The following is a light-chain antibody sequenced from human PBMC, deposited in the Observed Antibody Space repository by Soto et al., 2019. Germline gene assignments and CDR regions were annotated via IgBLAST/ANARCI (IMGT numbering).Light chain of an antibody. CDR1: QTVSASY. CDR2: GAT. J-gene: IGKJ5*01. V-gene: IGKV3-20*01. CDR3: QQYGSSSEIT. Sequence: EIVLTQSPGTLSLSPGEKATLSCRASQTVSASYLAWYQQKPGQAPRLLIYGATNRIIGIPDRFSGSGSGTDFTLTISGLEPEDSAVYYCQQYGSSSEITFGQGTRLEI.